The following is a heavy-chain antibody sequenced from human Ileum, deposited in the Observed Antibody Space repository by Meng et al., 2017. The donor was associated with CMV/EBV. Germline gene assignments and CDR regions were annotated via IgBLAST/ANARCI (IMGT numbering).Heavy chain of an antibody. CDR3: GSGGPTVSGLAVDC. CDR1: GSPFTDSS. D-gene: IGHD4-11*01. CDR2: IKTRTGDT. V-gene: IGHV1-2*02. J-gene: IGHJ4*02. Sequence: SGSPFTDSSMHWVRQSPGQGLEWLGWIKTRTGDTKCIEEFQGRVTMTRDTSINTIYLEVSSLTSDDTAVFYCGSGGPTVSGLAVDCWGQGTLVTVSS.